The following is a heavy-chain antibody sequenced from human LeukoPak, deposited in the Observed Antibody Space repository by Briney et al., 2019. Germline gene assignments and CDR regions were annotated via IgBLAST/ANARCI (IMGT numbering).Heavy chain of an antibody. J-gene: IGHJ4*02. CDR1: GYTFTGYY. V-gene: IGHV1-2*02. Sequence: ASVKVSCKASGYTFTGYYIHWVRQAPGQGLEWMGWINPNSGGTNFAQKFQGRVTMTRDTSINTAHMEMNRLRSDDTAVYYCAREMYAVGATRGDYWGQGTLVTVSS. D-gene: IGHD1-26*01. CDR2: INPNSGGT. CDR3: AREMYAVGATRGDY.